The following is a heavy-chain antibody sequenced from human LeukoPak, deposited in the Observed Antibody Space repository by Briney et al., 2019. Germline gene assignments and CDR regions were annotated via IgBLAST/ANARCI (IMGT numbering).Heavy chain of an antibody. D-gene: IGHD2-21*01. Sequence: SETLSLTCSVFGGSISSYYWSWIRQPPGEGLEWIGYIYYSGSTNYKPSLKSRVTISVDTSKNQLSLKLSSVTAADTAVYYCARQKPGNYAFDIWGQGTMVTVSS. V-gene: IGHV4-59*08. CDR1: GGSISSYY. CDR2: IYYSGST. J-gene: IGHJ3*02. CDR3: ARQKPGNYAFDI.